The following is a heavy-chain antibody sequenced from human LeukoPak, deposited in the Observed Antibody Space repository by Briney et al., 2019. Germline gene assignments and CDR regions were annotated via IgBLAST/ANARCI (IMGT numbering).Heavy chain of an antibody. D-gene: IGHD2-2*01. V-gene: IGHV1-3*01. CDR2: INAGNGNT. J-gene: IGHJ6*02. CDR3: ASPAAAYYYYYGMDV. Sequence: ASVKVSCKASGYTFTSYAIYWVRQAPGQRLEWMGWINAGNGNTKYSQKFQGRVTITRDTSASTAYMELSSLRSEDTAVYYCASPAAAYYYYYGMDVWGQGTTVTVSS. CDR1: GYTFTSYA.